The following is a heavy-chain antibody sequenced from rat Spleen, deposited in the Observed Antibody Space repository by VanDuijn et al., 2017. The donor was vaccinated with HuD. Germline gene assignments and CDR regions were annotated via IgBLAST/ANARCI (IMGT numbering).Heavy chain of an antibody. CDR2: IIYDGSRT. CDR3: TRGYAHY. Sequence: EVQLAESGGGLVQPGRSLKLSCAASGFTFTDFYMAWVRQAPKKGLEWVATIIYDGSRTYYRDSVRGRFTISRDYAKNTLYLQMNSLRSEDTATYYCTRGYAHYWGQGVMVTVSS. CDR1: GFTFTDFY. D-gene: IGHD1-12*03. V-gene: IGHV5S10*01. J-gene: IGHJ2*01.